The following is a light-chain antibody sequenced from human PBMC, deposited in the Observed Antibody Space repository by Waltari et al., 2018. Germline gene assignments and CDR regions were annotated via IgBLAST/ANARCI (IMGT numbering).Light chain of an antibody. J-gene: IGLJ2*01. Sequence: QSALTQPPPVSGSPGQSITISCTGTSSVVGRHKLVSWYQQHPGKAPKLMIYEGSKRRSGVSNRFSGSKSGNTASLRISGLQAEDEADYYCCSYAGSSTFEVFGGGTKLTVL. CDR3: CSYAGSSTFEV. V-gene: IGLV2-23*03. CDR2: EGS. CDR1: SSVVGRHKL.